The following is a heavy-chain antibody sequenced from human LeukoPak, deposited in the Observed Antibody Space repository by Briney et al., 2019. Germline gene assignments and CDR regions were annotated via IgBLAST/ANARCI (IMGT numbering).Heavy chain of an antibody. CDR1: GGSFSSYY. J-gene: IGHJ4*02. CDR2: IYYSGST. CDR3: ARQSSGERPNFDY. Sequence: KPSETLSLTCAVYGGSFSSYYWSWIRQPPGKGLEWIGYIYYSGSTNYNPSLKSRVTISVDTSKNQFSLKLNSVTAADTAVYYCARQSSGERPNFDYWGQGTLVTVSS. V-gene: IGHV4-59*08. D-gene: IGHD6-25*01.